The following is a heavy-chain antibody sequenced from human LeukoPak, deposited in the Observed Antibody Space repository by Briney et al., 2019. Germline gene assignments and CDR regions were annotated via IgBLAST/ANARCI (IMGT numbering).Heavy chain of an antibody. CDR2: IIPIFGTA. D-gene: IGHD3-9*01. CDR3: ARGSYDILTATWFDP. CDR1: GGTFSSYA. J-gene: IGHJ5*02. V-gene: IGHV1-69*13. Sequence: ASVKVSCKASGGTFSSYAISWVRQAPGQGLEWMGGIIPIFGTANYAQKFQGRVTITADESTSTAYMELSSLRSEDTAVYYCARGSYDILTATWFDPWGQGTLVTISS.